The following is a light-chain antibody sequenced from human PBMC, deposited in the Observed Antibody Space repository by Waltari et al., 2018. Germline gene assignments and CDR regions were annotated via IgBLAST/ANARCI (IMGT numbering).Light chain of an antibody. CDR2: DAS. Sequence: ENLLTPSPGTLSLSPAARPTLSCRASQSVSSNLAWYQQKPGQVPRLLIYDASNRATGIPARFSGSGSGTDFIRTISSLEPEDFAVYYCQQRTHSLTFGGGTKVEIK. CDR3: QQRTHSLT. V-gene: IGKV3-11*01. CDR1: QSVSSN. J-gene: IGKJ4*01.